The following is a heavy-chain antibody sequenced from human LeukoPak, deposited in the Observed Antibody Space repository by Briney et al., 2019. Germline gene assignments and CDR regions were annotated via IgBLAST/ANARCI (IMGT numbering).Heavy chain of an antibody. CDR1: GFTFDDYA. D-gene: IGHD3-10*01. Sequence: GGSLRLSCAASGFTFDDYAMHWVRQAPGKGLEWVSGINWNSGSIGYADSVKGRFTISRDNAKNTLYLQMNSLRAEDTAVYYCARHLNYYLDYWGQGTLVTVSS. CDR2: INWNSGSI. V-gene: IGHV3-9*01. J-gene: IGHJ4*02. CDR3: ARHLNYYLDY.